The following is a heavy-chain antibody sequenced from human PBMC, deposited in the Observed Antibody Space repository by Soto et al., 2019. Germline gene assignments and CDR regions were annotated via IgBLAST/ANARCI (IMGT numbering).Heavy chain of an antibody. V-gene: IGHV1-3*01. D-gene: IGHD1-26*01. J-gene: IGHJ4*02. CDR3: ARGVGDGQFDY. CDR1: GYTFTSFA. CDR2: INPGSGYT. Sequence: QVQLVQSGAEVKKPGASLKVSCKASGYTFTSFAIHWVRQAPGQRLEWMGWINPGSGYTKYSQKFQGRVTITRDTSASTAYMELSSLRDEDTSVYSCARGVGDGQFDYWGQGALITVSS.